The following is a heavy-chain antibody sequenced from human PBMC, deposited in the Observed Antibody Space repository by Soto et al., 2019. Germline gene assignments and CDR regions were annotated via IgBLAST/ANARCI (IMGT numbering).Heavy chain of an antibody. Sequence: GGSLRLSCAASGFTFSSYGMHWVRQAPGKGLEWVAVIWYDGSNKYYADSVKGRFTISRDNSKNTLYLQMNSLRAEDTAVYYCGRDFHDSSGLLWGQGTLVTVYS. CDR1: GFTFSSYG. CDR2: IWYDGSNK. V-gene: IGHV3-33*01. D-gene: IGHD3-22*01. J-gene: IGHJ4*02. CDR3: GRDFHDSSGLL.